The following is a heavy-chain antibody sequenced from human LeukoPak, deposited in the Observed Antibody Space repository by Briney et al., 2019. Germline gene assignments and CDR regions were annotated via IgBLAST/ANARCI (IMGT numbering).Heavy chain of an antibody. V-gene: IGHV3-23*01. Sequence: GGSLRLSCAASGFTFSNYAMTWVRQAPGKGLDWVSGISASGGTTYYADSVKGRFTISGDNSKNTLYLQMNSLRAEDTAVYYCAKRPRDSSGYYLGAFDMWGQGTMVTVSS. CDR1: GFTFSNYA. D-gene: IGHD3-22*01. CDR3: AKRPRDSSGYYLGAFDM. J-gene: IGHJ3*02. CDR2: ISASGGTT.